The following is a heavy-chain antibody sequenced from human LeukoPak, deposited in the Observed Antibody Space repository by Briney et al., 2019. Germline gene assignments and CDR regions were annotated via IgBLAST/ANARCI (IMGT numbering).Heavy chain of an antibody. Sequence: GGSLRLSCAASGFTFSSYWMSWVRQAPGKGLEWVANIKQDGSGKYYVDSVKGRFTISRDNAKNSLYLQMNSLRAEDTAVYYCAREREYSSGWYQGYYFDYWGQGTLVTVSS. CDR1: GFTFSSYW. CDR3: AREREYSSGWYQGYYFDY. J-gene: IGHJ4*02. V-gene: IGHV3-7*03. D-gene: IGHD6-19*01. CDR2: IKQDGSGK.